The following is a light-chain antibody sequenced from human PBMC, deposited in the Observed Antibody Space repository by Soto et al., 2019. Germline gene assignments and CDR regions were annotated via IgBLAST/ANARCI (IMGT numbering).Light chain of an antibody. V-gene: IGLV1-51*02. CDR1: SSNIGNNY. CDR3: GTWDXSLSAGV. Sequence: QSVLTQPPSVSAAPGQKVTISCSGSSSNIGNNYVSWYQQLPGTAPKLLIYENNKRPSGTPDRFSGSKSGTSATLGITGLQTGDEADYYCGTWDXSLSAGVFGTGTKVTVL. J-gene: IGLJ1*01. CDR2: ENN.